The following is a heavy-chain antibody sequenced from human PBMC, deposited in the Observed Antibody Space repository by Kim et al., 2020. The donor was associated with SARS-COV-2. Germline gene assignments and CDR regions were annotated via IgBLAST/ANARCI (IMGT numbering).Heavy chain of an antibody. CDR1: GGSISSSSYY. D-gene: IGHD3-3*01. CDR3: ARPLEAGAFDI. Sequence: SETLSLTCTVSGGSISSSSYYWGWIRQPPGKGLEWIGSIYYSGSTYYNPSLKSRVTISVDTSKNQFSLKLSSVTAADTAVYYCARPLEAGAFDIWGQGTMVTVSS. J-gene: IGHJ3*02. V-gene: IGHV4-39*01. CDR2: IYYSGST.